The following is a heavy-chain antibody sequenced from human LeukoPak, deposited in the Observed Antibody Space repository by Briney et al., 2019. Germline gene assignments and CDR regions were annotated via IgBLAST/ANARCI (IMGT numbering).Heavy chain of an antibody. CDR1: GGSISSSNW. J-gene: IGHJ5*02. CDR3: ARRDFWSGFDP. CDR2: IYHSGST. Sequence: KPSGTLSLTCAVSGGSISSSNWWGWVRQPPGKGLEWIGEIYHSGSTNYNPSLKSRVTISVDTSKNQFSLKLSSVTAADTAVYYCARRDFWSGFDPWGQGTLVTVSS. D-gene: IGHD3-3*01. V-gene: IGHV4-4*02.